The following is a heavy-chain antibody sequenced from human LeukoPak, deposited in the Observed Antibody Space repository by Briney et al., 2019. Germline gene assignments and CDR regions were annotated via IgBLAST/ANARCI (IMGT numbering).Heavy chain of an antibody. J-gene: IGHJ6*03. CDR3: ARGPLYYDFWSGSSNYYMDV. V-gene: IGHV4-39*07. Sequence: SETLSLTCTVSGGSISSNVHYWGWIRQPPGKGLEWIGSIYCSGNTYYNPSLKSRVIVSVDTSKNQFSLKLSSVTAADTAVYYCARGPLYYDFWSGSSNYYMDVWGKGTTVTVSS. D-gene: IGHD3-3*01. CDR1: GGSISSNVHY. CDR2: IYCSGNT.